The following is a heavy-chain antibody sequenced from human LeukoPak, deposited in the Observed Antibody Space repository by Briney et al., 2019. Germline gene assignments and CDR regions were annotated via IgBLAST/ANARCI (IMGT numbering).Heavy chain of an antibody. CDR2: ISGSGGST. J-gene: IGHJ4*02. Sequence: PGGSLRLSCAVSGFTFSSYAMSWVRQAPGKGLEWVSAISGSGGSTYYADSVKGRFTISRDNSKNTLYLQMNSLRAEDTAVYYCAKSTKYYPSKSYWGQGTLVTVSS. V-gene: IGHV3-23*01. CDR3: AKSTKYYPSKSY. D-gene: IGHD2/OR15-2a*01. CDR1: GFTFSSYA.